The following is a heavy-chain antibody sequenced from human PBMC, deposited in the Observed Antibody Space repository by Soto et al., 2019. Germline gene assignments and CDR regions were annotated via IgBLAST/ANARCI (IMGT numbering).Heavy chain of an antibody. CDR2: ISAHNGNT. CDR3: ARDVGGCSGWGYYSGD. J-gene: IGHJ4*02. CDR1: GSTFTSYG. V-gene: IGHV1-18*01. Sequence: QVQLVQSGAEVTKPGAAVKVSCKASGSTFTSYGISWVRQAPGQGLEWMGWISAHNGNTNYAQKLQGRVTMTTDTSTSKGCGGLTRLRFDDTAVYHEARDVGGCSGWGYYSGDWGERTLITVS. D-gene: IGHD2-15*01.